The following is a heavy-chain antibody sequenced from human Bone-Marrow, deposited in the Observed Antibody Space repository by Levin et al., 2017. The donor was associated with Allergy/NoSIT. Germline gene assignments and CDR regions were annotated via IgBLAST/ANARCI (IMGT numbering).Heavy chain of an antibody. CDR3: AKNWDYDILTGFTD. V-gene: IGHV3-20*04. CDR2: IGSNGGGT. J-gene: IGHJ4*02. CDR1: GFTFEDYA. D-gene: IGHD3-9*01. Sequence: GGSLRLSCAASGFTFEDYAVSGVRQVRGKGLEWVAGIGSNGGGTGYAECVRGRFVVSRDNAENSVFLQMRSLRDDDTAFYYCAKNWDYDILTGFTDWGQGMLVTVSS.